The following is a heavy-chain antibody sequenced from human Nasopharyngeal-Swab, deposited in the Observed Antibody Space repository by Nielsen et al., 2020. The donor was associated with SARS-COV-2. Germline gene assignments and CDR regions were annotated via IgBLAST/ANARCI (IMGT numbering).Heavy chain of an antibody. D-gene: IGHD3-9*01. Sequence: WIRQPPGKGLEWIGEINHSGSTNYNPSLKSRVTISVDTSKNQFSLKLSSVIAADTAVYYCASRTGYYDILTGSERSQRPNWFDPWGQGALVTVSS. CDR2: INHSGST. V-gene: IGHV4-34*01. J-gene: IGHJ5*02. CDR3: ASRTGYYDILTGSERSQRPNWFDP.